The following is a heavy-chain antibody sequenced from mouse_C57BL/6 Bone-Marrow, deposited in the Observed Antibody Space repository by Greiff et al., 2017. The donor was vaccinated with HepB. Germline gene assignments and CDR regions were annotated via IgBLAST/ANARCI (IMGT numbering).Heavy chain of an antibody. CDR3: AAYYCGRNY. J-gene: IGHJ2*01. CDR1: GFNINNTY. D-gene: IGHD1-1*01. CDR2: IDPANGNT. Sequence: VQLQQSVAELVRPGASVKLSCTASGFNINNTYMHWVKQRPEQGLEWIGRIDPANGNTKYAPKFQGKATITADTSSNTAYLRLSSLTSEDTAIYYCAAYYCGRNYWGQGTTLTVSA. V-gene: IGHV14-3*01.